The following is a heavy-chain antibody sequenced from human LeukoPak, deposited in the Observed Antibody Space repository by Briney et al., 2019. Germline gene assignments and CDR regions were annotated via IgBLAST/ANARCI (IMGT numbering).Heavy chain of an antibody. CDR1: GFNFGGYA. CDR3: SREWGGELRPYYYYGMDV. Sequence: PGGSLRLSCTASGFNFGGYAMSRVRQAPGKGLEWIGFIRSKGYGGTTEYAASVKGRFTISRDDSKSIAYLHMDSLKTEDTAVYYCSREWGGELRPYYYYGMDVWGHGTTVTVSS. D-gene: IGHD1-26*01. J-gene: IGHJ6*02. V-gene: IGHV3-49*04. CDR2: IRSKGYGGTT.